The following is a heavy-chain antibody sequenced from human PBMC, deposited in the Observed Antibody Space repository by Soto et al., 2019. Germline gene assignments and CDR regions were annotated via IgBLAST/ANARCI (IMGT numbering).Heavy chain of an antibody. CDR1: GYAFTSYA. V-gene: IGHV1-3*01. Sequence: ASVKVSCKASGYAFTSYAMHWVRQAPGQRLEWMGWINAGNGNTKYSQKFQGRVTITRDTSASTAYMELSSLRSEDTAVYYCARAWVVVTAPDYWGQGTLVTVSS. CDR2: INAGNGNT. D-gene: IGHD2-21*02. J-gene: IGHJ4*02. CDR3: ARAWVVVTAPDY.